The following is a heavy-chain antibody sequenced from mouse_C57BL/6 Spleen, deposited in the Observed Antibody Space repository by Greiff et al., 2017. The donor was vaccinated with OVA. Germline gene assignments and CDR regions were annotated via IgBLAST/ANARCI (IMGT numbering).Heavy chain of an antibody. J-gene: IGHJ3*01. D-gene: IGHD2-5*01. CDR3: ARRDYSNYGAWFAY. CDR1: GFNIKNTY. CDR2: IDPANGNT. Sequence: EVKLVESVAELVRPGASVKLSCTASGFNIKNTYMHWVKQRPEQGLEWIGRIDPANGNTKYAPKFQGKATLTADTSSNTAYLQLSSLTSEDTAIYYCARRDYSNYGAWFAYWGQGTLVTVSA. V-gene: IGHV14-3*01.